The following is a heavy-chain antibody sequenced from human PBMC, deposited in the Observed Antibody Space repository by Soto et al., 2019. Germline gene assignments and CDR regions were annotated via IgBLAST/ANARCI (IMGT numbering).Heavy chain of an antibody. J-gene: IGHJ6*03. V-gene: IGHV1-69*02. Sequence: VASVKVSCKASGGTFSSYTISWVRQAPGQGLEWMGRIIPILGIANYAQKFQGRVTITADKSTSTAYMELSSLGSEDTAVYYCARASIQYCSSTSCPENMDVWGKGTTVTVSS. CDR3: ARASIQYCSSTSCPENMDV. CDR2: IIPILGIA. D-gene: IGHD2-2*01. CDR1: GGTFSSYT.